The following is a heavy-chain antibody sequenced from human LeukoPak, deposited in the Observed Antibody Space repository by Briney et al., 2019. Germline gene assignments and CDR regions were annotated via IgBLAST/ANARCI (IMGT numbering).Heavy chain of an antibody. D-gene: IGHD2-15*01. CDR2: ISWNSGSI. CDR1: GFTFDDYA. V-gene: IGHV3-9*01. J-gene: IGHJ2*01. Sequence: PGRSLRLSCAASGFTFDDYAMHWVRQAPGKGLEWVSGISWNSGSIGYADSVKGRFTISRDNAKNSLYLQMNSLRAEDTALYYCAKAFPEVAANYWYFDLWGRGTLVTVSS. CDR3: AKAFPEVAANYWYFDL.